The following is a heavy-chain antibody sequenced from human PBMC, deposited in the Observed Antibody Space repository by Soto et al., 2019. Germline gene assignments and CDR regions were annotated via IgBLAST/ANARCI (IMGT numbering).Heavy chain of an antibody. J-gene: IGHJ5*02. CDR3: ARLVETEKINGWLDP. CDR2: IYPVDSDT. Sequence: GDSLKISCKFSGYILTGYCIVCVGQMPGKGLEWMGIIYPVDSDTRYSPAFQVQVTVSADKSISTAYLQWSSLKASDTAMYYCARLVETEKINGWLDPWGKGTMVPVSS. CDR1: GYILTGYC. V-gene: IGHV5-51*01. D-gene: IGHD5-18*01.